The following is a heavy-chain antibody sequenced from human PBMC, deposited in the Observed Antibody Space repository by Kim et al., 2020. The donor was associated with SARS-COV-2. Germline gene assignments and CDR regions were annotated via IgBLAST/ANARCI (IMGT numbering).Heavy chain of an antibody. CDR2: IWYDGSNK. CDR1: GFTFSSYG. CDR3: ARDGYCGGDCRLGPAFDY. J-gene: IGHJ4*02. D-gene: IGHD2-21*02. V-gene: IGHV3-33*01. Sequence: GGSLRLSCAASGFTFSSYGMHWVRQAPGKGLEWVAVIWYDGSNKYYADSVKGRFTISRDNSKNTLYLQMNSLRAEDTAVYYCARDGYCGGDCRLGPAFDYWGQGTLVTVSS.